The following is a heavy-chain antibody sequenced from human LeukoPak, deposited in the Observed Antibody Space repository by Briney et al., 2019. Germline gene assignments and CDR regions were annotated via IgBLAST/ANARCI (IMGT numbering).Heavy chain of an antibody. D-gene: IGHD6-13*01. Sequence: ASVKVSCKASGYTFTGYYMHWVRQAPGQGLEWMGWINPNSGGTNYAQKFQGRVTMTRDTSISTAYMELSSLRSEDTAVYYCARDGIAAASGGFDYWGQGTLVTVSS. CDR1: GYTFTGYY. J-gene: IGHJ4*02. V-gene: IGHV1-2*02. CDR2: INPNSGGT. CDR3: ARDGIAAASGGFDY.